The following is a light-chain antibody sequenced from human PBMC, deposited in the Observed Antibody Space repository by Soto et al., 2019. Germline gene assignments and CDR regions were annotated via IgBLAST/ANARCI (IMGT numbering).Light chain of an antibody. CDR2: GNT. Sequence: QSVLTQPPSVSGAPGQRVTIYCTGSSSNIGSTYDVQWYQQLPGTAPQLLIHGNTNRPSGVPDRFSGSKSGTSASLAITGLQADDEADYYCQSYDDSLSVHYVFGTGTKLTVL. V-gene: IGLV1-40*01. J-gene: IGLJ1*01. CDR1: SSNIGSTYD. CDR3: QSYDDSLSVHYV.